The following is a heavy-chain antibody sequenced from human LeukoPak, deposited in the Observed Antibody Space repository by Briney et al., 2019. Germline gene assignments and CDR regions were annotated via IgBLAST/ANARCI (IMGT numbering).Heavy chain of an antibody. CDR1: GFTFSGYS. Sequence: GGSLRLSCAASGFTFSGYSMNWVRQAPGKGLEWVSSISTSSSYIYYADSVKGRFTISRGNAKNSLYLQMNSLRAEDTAVYYCARDSGLWSSEYYFDYWGQGTLVTVSS. D-gene: IGHD2-15*01. J-gene: IGHJ4*02. CDR3: ARDSGLWSSEYYFDY. V-gene: IGHV3-21*01. CDR2: ISTSSSYI.